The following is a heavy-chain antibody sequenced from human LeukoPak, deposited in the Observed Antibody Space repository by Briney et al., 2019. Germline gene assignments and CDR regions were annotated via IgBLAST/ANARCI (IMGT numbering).Heavy chain of an antibody. J-gene: IGHJ6*03. CDR3: ARDFEGVHRTTNSYTYYYYMDV. Sequence: GGSLRLSCAASGFTVSDNYMTWVRQAPGKGLEWVSIIYGGSTYYADPVKGRFTISRDNSKNTVYLQMNSLRAEDTAVYYCARDFEGVHRTTNSYTYYYYMDVWGKGTTVIVSS. V-gene: IGHV3-53*01. D-gene: IGHD2/OR15-2a*01. CDR1: GFTVSDNY. CDR2: IYGGST.